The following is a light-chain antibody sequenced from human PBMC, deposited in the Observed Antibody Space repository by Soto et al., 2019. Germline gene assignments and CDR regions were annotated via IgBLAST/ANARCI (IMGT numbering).Light chain of an antibody. CDR2: QVS. J-gene: IGKJ2*01. V-gene: IGKV2-30*01. CDR1: QSLVYSDGITY. CDR3: MKGTHWYT. Sequence: DVVLTQYPLSLSVTLGQPASISCRSSQSLVYSDGITYFHWLHQRPGQSPRRLIYQVSNRESGVPDRFSGSGSGTDFTMKISRVEADDVGIYCSMKGTHWYTFGQATKLE.